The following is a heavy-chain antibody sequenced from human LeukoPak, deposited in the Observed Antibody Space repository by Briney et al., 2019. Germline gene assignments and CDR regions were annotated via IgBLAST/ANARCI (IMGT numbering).Heavy chain of an antibody. J-gene: IGHJ4*02. CDR1: GDSVSNNIAA. Sequence: SQTLSLTCAISGDSVSNNIAAWNWIRQSPSRGLEWLGRTYYRSRWYNDYGVSVISRIIINPDTSKNQFSLQLNSVTPEDTAVYYCTRQLGHFDFWGQGSLVTVSS. CDR2: TYYRSRWYN. D-gene: IGHD1-1*01. V-gene: IGHV6-1*01. CDR3: TRQLGHFDF.